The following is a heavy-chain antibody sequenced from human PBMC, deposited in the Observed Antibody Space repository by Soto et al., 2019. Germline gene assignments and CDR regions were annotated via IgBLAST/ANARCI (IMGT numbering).Heavy chain of an antibody. CDR2: INPSGGST. Sequence: GASVKVSCKASGYTFTSYYMHWVRQAPGQGLEWMGIINPSGGSTSYAQKFQGRVTMTRDTSTSTVYMELSSLRSEDTAVYYCARDKHGDYYYYYGMDVWGQGTTVTVS. V-gene: IGHV1-46*01. CDR3: ARDKHGDYYYYYGMDV. CDR1: GYTFTSYY. J-gene: IGHJ6*02.